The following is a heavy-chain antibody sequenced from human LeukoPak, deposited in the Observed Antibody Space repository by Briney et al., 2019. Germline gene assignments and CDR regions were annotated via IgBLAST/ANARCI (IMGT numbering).Heavy chain of an antibody. V-gene: IGHV5-51*01. CDR3: ARGVGAFSSGDSSYFDY. D-gene: IGHD2-21*02. J-gene: IGHJ4*02. CDR1: GYSFTSYW. Sequence: GESLKISCKGSGYSFTSYWIGWVRQMPGKGLEWMGISYPGDSDTRYSPSFQGQVTISADKSISTAYLQWSSLKASDTAMYYCARGVGAFSSGDSSYFDYWGQGTLVTVSS. CDR2: SYPGDSDT.